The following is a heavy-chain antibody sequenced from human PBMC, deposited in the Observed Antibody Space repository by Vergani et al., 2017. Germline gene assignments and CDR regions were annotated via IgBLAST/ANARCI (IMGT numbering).Heavy chain of an antibody. CDR2: IWYDGSKE. J-gene: IGHJ6*03. V-gene: IGHV3-33*01. D-gene: IGHD2-8*01. Sequence: QVQLEESGGGVVQPGRSLRLSCAGSGFTLSSHAMHWVRQAPGKGLEWVAFIWYDGSKEYYADSVKDRFTISRDNSKNTLYLQMNNLRAADTAVYYCSRSGYCAHGVCYMTYYYYMDVWGKGTAVTVSS. CDR1: GFTLSSHA. CDR3: SRSGYCAHGVCYMTYYYYMDV.